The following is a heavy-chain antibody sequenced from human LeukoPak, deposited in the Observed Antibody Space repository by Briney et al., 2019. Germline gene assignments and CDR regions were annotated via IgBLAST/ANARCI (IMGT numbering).Heavy chain of an antibody. Sequence: GSLRLSCAASGFTFSSYSMNWVRQAPGKGLEWVSYISSSSSTIYYADSVKGRFTISRDNAKNSLYLQMNSLRAEDTAVYYCARAQGLLDYWGQGTLVTVSS. J-gene: IGHJ4*02. CDR3: ARAQGLLDY. V-gene: IGHV3-48*01. CDR2: ISSSSSTI. CDR1: GFTFSSYS.